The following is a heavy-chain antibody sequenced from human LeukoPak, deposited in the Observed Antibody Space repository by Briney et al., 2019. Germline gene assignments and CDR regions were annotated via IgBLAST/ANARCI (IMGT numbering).Heavy chain of an antibody. CDR3: ARGVVSGWTDFDY. Sequence: PSETLSLTCAVYGGSFSGYYWSWIRQPPGKGLEWIGEINHSGSTNYNPSLKSRVTISVDTSKNQFSLKLSPVTAADTAVYYCARGVVSGWTDFDYWGQGTLVTVSS. V-gene: IGHV4-34*01. CDR2: INHSGST. CDR1: GGSFSGYY. J-gene: IGHJ4*02. D-gene: IGHD6-19*01.